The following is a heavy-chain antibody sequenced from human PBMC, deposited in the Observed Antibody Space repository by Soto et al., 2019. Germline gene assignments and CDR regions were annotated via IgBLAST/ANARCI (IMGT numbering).Heavy chain of an antibody. Sequence: EVQLVPSGAEVKKPGESLRISCQGSGYSFTSSWISWVRQMPGEGLEGMGRIDPSDSYINYSPSFQGRVTISADKSISTAYLQWSSLKASDTAMYYCARRGSSSSFFYDSWGQGTLVTVSS. CDR2: IDPSDSYI. J-gene: IGHJ4*02. CDR1: GYSFTSSW. CDR3: ARRGSSSSFFYDS. V-gene: IGHV5-10-1*03. D-gene: IGHD6-6*01.